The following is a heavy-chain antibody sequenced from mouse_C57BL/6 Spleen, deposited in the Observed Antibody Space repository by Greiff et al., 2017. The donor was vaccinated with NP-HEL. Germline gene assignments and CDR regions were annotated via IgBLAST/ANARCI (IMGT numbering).Heavy chain of an antibody. CDR2: IRNKANGYTT. D-gene: IGHD2-3*01. J-gene: IGHJ1*03. CDR3: ARSSLLIYEGHFDV. CDR1: GFTFTDYY. V-gene: IGHV7-3*01. Sequence: EVHLVESGGGLVQPGGSLSLSCAASGFTFTDYYMSWVRQPPGKALEWFGFIRNKANGYTTEYNASVKGRFTISRDNSQSILYLQMKDLRAEDSSTYYCARSSLLIYEGHFDVWGTGTTVTVSS.